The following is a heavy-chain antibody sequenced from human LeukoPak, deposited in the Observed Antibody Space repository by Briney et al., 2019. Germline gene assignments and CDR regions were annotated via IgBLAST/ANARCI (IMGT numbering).Heavy chain of an antibody. CDR3: ARGRAGLAPFDY. CDR2: INHSGST. J-gene: IGHJ4*02. CDR1: GFTLSNYW. D-gene: IGHD6-19*01. V-gene: IGHV4-34*01. Sequence: GSLRLSCAASGFTLSNYWMTWIRQPPGKGLEWIGEINHSGSTNYNPSLKSRVTISVDTSKNQFSLKLSSVTAADTAVYYCARGRAGLAPFDYWGQGTLVTVSS.